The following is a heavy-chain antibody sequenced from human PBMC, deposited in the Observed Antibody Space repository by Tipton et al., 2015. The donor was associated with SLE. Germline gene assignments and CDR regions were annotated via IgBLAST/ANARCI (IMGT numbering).Heavy chain of an antibody. CDR2: IDGRGYST. V-gene: IGHV3-23*01. CDR1: GFTLSDYE. J-gene: IGHJ4*02. D-gene: IGHD4-17*01. Sequence: SLRLSCAASGFTLSDYEMNWVRQAPGKGLEWVASIDGRGYSTFYAASLKDRFTISRDNFKNMLYLQMDRLTGDDTGVYYCARDYGDYSRWMDFWGQGTLVAVSS. CDR3: ARDYGDYSRWMDF.